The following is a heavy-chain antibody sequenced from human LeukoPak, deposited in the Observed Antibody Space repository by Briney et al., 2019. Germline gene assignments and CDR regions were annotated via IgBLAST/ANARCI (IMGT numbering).Heavy chain of an antibody. CDR2: ISHSGST. V-gene: IGHV4-34*01. CDR1: GGSFSGDY. CDR3: ARASHVPSRYQLLLRYWYFDP. Sequence: SETLSLTCAVYGGSFSGDYWSWIRQPPGKGLEWIGEISHSGSTNYNPSLRSRVMISVDTSKNQFSLKLSSVTAADTAVYYCARASHVPSRYQLLLRYWYFDPWGRGTLVTVSS. D-gene: IGHD2-2*01. J-gene: IGHJ2*01.